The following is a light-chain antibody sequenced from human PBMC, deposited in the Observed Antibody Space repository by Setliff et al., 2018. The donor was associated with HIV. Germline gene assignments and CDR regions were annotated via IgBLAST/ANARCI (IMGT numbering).Light chain of an antibody. CDR1: SGSVSTSYY. J-gene: IGLJ3*02. CDR3: VLYMGSGIWV. CDR2: RTN. Sequence: QTVVTQEPSFSVSPGGTVTVTCGLSSGSVSTSYYPSWYQQTPGQAPRTLIYRTNTRSSGVPDRFSGSILGNKAALTITGAQADDESDYYCVLYMGSGIWVFGGGTEVTVL. V-gene: IGLV8-61*01.